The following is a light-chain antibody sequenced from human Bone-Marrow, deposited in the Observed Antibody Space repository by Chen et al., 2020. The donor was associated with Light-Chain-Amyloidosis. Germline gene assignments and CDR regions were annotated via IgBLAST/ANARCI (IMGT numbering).Light chain of an antibody. CDR2: EVT. CDR1: SSDVGGDTH. Sequence: QSALPQPASVSGSPGQSTTISCTGTSSDVGGDTHVSWYQQHPDKAPKLMIYEVTNRPSWVPDRFSGSKSDNTASLTISGLQTEDEADYFCSSYTITNTLVFGSGTRVTVL. V-gene: IGLV2-14*01. J-gene: IGLJ1*01. CDR3: SSYTITNTLV.